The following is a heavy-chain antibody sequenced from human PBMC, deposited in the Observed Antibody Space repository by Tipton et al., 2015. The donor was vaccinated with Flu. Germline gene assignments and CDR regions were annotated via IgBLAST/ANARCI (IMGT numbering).Heavy chain of an antibody. CDR1: GGSISSNNYY. D-gene: IGHD3-10*01. CDR2: IHYTGST. J-gene: IGHJ4*02. CDR3: AKDLPASGSLGF. V-gene: IGHV4-31*03. Sequence: TLSLTCTVSGGSISSNNYYWNWIRQHPGKGLEWIGYIHYTGSTYYNPSLKSRLTISVDTSKNQFSLRLSSVTAADTAIYYCAKDLPASGSLGFWGQGTLVTVSS.